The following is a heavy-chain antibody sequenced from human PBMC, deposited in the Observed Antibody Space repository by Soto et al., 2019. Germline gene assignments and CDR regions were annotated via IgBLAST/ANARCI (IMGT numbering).Heavy chain of an antibody. V-gene: IGHV3-21*01. CDR2: ISSSSSYI. Sequence: GGSLRLSCAASGFTFSSYSMNWVRQAPGKGLEWVSSISSSSSYIYYADSVKGRFTISRDNAKNSLYLQMNSLRAEDTAVYYCAREKWLRPFLDYWGQGTLVTVSS. J-gene: IGHJ4*02. D-gene: IGHD5-12*01. CDR1: GFTFSSYS. CDR3: AREKWLRPFLDY.